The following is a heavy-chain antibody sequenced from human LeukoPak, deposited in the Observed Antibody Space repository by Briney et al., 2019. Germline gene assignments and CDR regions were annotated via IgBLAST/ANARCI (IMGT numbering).Heavy chain of an antibody. D-gene: IGHD5-24*01. J-gene: IGHJ3*02. CDR2: IIPIFGTA. Sequence: SVKVSCKASGGTFSSYAISWVRQAPGQGLEWMGGIIPIFGTANYAQKFQGRVTITADKSTSTAYMELSSLRSEDTAVYYCAINVEMATTDDAFDIWGQGTMVTVSS. CDR1: GGTFSSYA. CDR3: AINVEMATTDDAFDI. V-gene: IGHV1-69*06.